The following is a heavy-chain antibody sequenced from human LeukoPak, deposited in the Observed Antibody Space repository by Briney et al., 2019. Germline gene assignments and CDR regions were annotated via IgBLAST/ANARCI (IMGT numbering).Heavy chain of an antibody. D-gene: IGHD6-19*01. V-gene: IGHV4-59*01. CDR2: IYYSGST. J-gene: IGHJ4*02. CDR3: ARASSGWYPYYFDY. Sequence: SETLSLTCTVSGGSISSYYWSWIRQPPGKGLEWIAYIYYSGSTNYNPSLKSRVTISVDTSENQFSLKLSSVTAADTAVYYCARASSGWYPYYFDYWGQGTLVTVSS. CDR1: GGSISSYY.